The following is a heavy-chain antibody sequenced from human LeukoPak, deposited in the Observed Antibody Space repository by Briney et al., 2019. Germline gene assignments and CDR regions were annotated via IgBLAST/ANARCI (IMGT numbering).Heavy chain of an antibody. CDR1: GYTFTNHW. J-gene: IGHJ4*02. V-gene: IGHV5-51*01. D-gene: IGHD7-27*01. CDR2: IYPGDSDI. Sequence: GESLKISCRASGYTFTNHWIGWVRQMPGKGLEYMGIIYPGDSDIRYSPSTQGQVTISVDKSINTAYLQWSSLKVSDTAMYYCARRGLGIEANYLDYWGRGALVTVSS. CDR3: ARRGLGIEANYLDY.